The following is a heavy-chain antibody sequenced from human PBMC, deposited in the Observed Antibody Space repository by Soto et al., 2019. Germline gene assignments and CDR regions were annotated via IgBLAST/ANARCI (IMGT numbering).Heavy chain of an antibody. CDR1: GFTFSNFG. J-gene: IGHJ5*02. CDR3: AKGVRWLQLLSFGEDNWFDP. D-gene: IGHD3-10*01. V-gene: IGHV3-30*18. CDR2: ISYDGGKK. Sequence: GGSLRLSCAASGFTFSNFGMYWVRQAPGKGLEWVAVISYDGGKKYYGDSVKGRFTISRDISKSTLYLQMDSLRVEDTAVYYCAKGVRWLQLLSFGEDNWFDPWGQGTQVTVSS.